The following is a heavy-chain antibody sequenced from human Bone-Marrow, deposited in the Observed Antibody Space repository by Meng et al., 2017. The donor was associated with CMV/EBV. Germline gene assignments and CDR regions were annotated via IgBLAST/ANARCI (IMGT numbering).Heavy chain of an antibody. D-gene: IGHD1/OR15-1a*01. V-gene: IGHV4-34*01. CDR2: IYYSGST. J-gene: IGHJ3*02. CDR1: GGSFSGYY. CDR3: AGVGTGAIDAFDI. Sequence: SETLSLTCAVYGGSFSGYYWSWIRKHPGKGLEWIGSIYYSGSTYYNPSLKSRVTISVDTSKNQFSLKLSSVTAADTAVYYCAGVGTGAIDAFDIWGQGTMVTVSS.